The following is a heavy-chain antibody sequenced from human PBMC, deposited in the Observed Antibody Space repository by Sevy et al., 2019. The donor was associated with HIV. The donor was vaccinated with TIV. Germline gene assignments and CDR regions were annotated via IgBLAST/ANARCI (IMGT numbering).Heavy chain of an antibody. CDR2: MNPNSGNT. CDR1: GYTFTSYD. Sequence: ASVKVSCKASGYTFTSYDINWVRQATGQGLEWMGWMNPNSGNTGYAQKFQGRVTMTRNTSISTAYMELSSLRSEDTAVSYCAGGYSSSWDVFDYWGQGTLVTVSS. V-gene: IGHV1-8*01. J-gene: IGHJ4*02. D-gene: IGHD6-13*01. CDR3: AGGYSSSWDVFDY.